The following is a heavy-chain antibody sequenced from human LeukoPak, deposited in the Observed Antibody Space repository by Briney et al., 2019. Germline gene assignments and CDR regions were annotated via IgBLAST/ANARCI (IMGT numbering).Heavy chain of an antibody. D-gene: IGHD3-10*01. J-gene: IGHJ4*02. CDR2: ISASGSTI. Sequence: GGSLRLSCAASGFTFSDYYMTWIRQAPGKGLEWVSYISASGSTIYYADSVKGRFTISRDNAKNSLYLQMNSLRAEDTAVYYCARDMDPYYFDYWGQGTLVTVSS. CDR1: GFTFSDYY. V-gene: IGHV3-11*04. CDR3: ARDMDPYYFDY.